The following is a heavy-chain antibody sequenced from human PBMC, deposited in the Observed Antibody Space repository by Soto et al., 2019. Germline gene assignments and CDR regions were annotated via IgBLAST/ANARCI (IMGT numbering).Heavy chain of an antibody. CDR2: ISGSGGST. D-gene: IGHD5-12*01. Sequence: PGGSLRLSCAASGFTFSSYAMSWVRQAPGKGLEWVSAISGSGGSTYYADSVKGRFTISRDNSKNTLYLQMNSLRAEDTAVYYCAKALHREYSGYVNFDYWGQGTLVTVSS. J-gene: IGHJ4*02. V-gene: IGHV3-23*01. CDR1: GFTFSSYA. CDR3: AKALHREYSGYVNFDY.